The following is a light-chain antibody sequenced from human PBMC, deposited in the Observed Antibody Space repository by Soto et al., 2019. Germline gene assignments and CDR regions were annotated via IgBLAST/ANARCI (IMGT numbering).Light chain of an antibody. CDR3: QQYNTFWT. J-gene: IGKJ1*01. Sequence: DVHMTQSPSTLSASVGYRVTITCRAIQSISSWLAWYQQKPGKAPKLLIYDATSLESGVPSRVSGSGSGTEFTLTISSLKPDDFATYYCQQYNTFWTFGPGTKVDIK. CDR1: QSISSW. CDR2: DAT. V-gene: IGKV1-5*01.